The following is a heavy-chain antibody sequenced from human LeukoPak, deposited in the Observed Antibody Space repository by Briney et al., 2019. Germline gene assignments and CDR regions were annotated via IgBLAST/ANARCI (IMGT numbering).Heavy chain of an antibody. V-gene: IGHV3-23*01. CDR1: GFTFSSYS. J-gene: IGHJ4*02. CDR2: ISGNGDTT. Sequence: GGSLRLSCTASGFTFSSYSMSWVRHGPGTGLELVSAISGNGDTTFYADSVKGWFTISRDNSKKTLYLQVNSLRAEDTAVYFCAKELTTERTPGVDFWGQGTLVTVSS. D-gene: IGHD4-17*01. CDR3: AKELTTERTPGVDF.